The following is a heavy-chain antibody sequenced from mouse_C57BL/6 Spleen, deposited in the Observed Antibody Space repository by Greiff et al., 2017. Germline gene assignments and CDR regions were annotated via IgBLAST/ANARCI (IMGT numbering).Heavy chain of an antibody. CDR1: GFTFTDYY. Sequence: EVQVIEPGGGLVQPGGSLSLSCAASGFTFTDYYMSWVRQPPGQALEWLGFIRHKADGYTSEYSSSVKGRLTVSRYNSQSILYRQMNAQRAEDTATDYGARGQSCYDMDYWGQGTSVTVSS. V-gene: IGHV7-3*01. CDR2: IRHKADGYTS. D-gene: IGHD6-1*01. J-gene: IGHJ4*01. CDR3: ARGQSCYDMDY.